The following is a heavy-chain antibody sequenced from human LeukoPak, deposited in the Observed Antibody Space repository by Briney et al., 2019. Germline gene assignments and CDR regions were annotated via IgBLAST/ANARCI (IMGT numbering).Heavy chain of an antibody. D-gene: IGHD3-9*01. CDR3: ASGNGGLRYFDWLGN. J-gene: IGHJ4*02. V-gene: IGHV1-8*03. Sequence: ASVKVSCKASGYTFTSYGINWVRQATGQGLEWMGWMNPNSGNTGYAQKFQGRVTITRNTSISTAYMELSSLRSEDTAVYYCASGNGGLRYFDWLGNWGQGTLVTVSS. CDR1: GYTFTSYG. CDR2: MNPNSGNT.